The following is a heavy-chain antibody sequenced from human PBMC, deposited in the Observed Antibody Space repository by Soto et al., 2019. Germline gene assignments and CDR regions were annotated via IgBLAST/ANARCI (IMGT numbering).Heavy chain of an antibody. Sequence: PSETLSLTCTVSGGSISSSSYYWGWIRQPPGKGLEWIGSIYYSGSTYYNPSLKSRVTISVDTSKNQLSLKLSSVTAADTAVYYCARPLNDYGDYVFVFDPWGQGTLVTVSS. CDR3: ARPLNDYGDYVFVFDP. V-gene: IGHV4-39*01. CDR1: GGSISSSSYY. D-gene: IGHD4-17*01. J-gene: IGHJ5*02. CDR2: IYYSGST.